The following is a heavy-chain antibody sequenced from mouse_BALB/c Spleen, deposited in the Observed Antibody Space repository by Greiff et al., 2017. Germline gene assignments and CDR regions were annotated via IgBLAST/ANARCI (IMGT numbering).Heavy chain of an antibody. D-gene: IGHD2-14*01. J-gene: IGHJ1*01. CDR2: IYPGNSDT. CDR3: TRLDRYDLRRDWYFDV. Sequence: EVKLVESGTVLARPGASVKMSCKASGYTFTSYWMHWVNQRPGQGLEWIGAIYPGNSDTSYNQKFKGKAKLTAVTSTSTAYMELSSLTNEDSAVYYCTRLDRYDLRRDWYFDVWGAGTTVTVSS. V-gene: IGHV1-5*01. CDR1: GYTFTSYW.